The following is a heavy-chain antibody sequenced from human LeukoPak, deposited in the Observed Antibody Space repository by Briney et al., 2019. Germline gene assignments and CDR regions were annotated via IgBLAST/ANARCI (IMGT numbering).Heavy chain of an antibody. J-gene: IGHJ4*02. CDR1: GGSFSGYY. Sequence: SETLSLTCAVYGGSFSGYYWSWIRQPPGKGLEWIGEINHSGSTNYNPSLKSRVTISVDTSKNQFSLKLSSVTAADTAVYYCARGLRLPDDYWGQGTLVTVSS. D-gene: IGHD2-15*01. V-gene: IGHV4-34*01. CDR3: ARGLRLPDDY. CDR2: INHSGST.